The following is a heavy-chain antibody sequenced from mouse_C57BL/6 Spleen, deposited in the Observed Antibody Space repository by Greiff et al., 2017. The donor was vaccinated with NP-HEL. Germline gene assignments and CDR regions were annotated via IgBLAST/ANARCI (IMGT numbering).Heavy chain of an antibody. Sequence: VQLQQSGAELVRPGTSVKVSCKASGYAFTNYLIEWVKQRPGQGLEWIGVINPGSGGTNYNEKFKGKATLTADKSSSTAYMQLSSLTSEDSAVYFCARPSYYYGHYWGKGTTLTVSS. D-gene: IGHD1-1*01. CDR3: ARPSYYYGHY. CDR2: INPGSGGT. CDR1: GYAFTNYL. V-gene: IGHV1-54*01. J-gene: IGHJ2*01.